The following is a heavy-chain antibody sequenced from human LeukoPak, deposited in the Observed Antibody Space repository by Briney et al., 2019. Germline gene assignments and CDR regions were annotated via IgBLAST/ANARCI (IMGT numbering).Heavy chain of an antibody. CDR3: AATIKRDYGDTNLDY. J-gene: IGHJ4*02. CDR1: GDFISGYF. Sequence: PSETLSLTCSVPGDFISGYFWSWIRQPPGKGLEWIGYMHNGRYSNYNPSLKSRVTISGDTSKNQLSLKLTSVTAADTAVYYCAATIKRDYGDTNLDYWGQGTLVTVSS. D-gene: IGHD4/OR15-4a*01. V-gene: IGHV4-59*01. CDR2: MHNGRYS.